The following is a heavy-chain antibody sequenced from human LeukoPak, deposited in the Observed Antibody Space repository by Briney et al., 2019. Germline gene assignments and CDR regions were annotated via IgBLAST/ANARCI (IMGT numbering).Heavy chain of an antibody. V-gene: IGHV3-9*01. CDR2: ISWNSGSI. CDR1: GFTFDDYA. CDR3: AKSLGAYMILSYGMDV. J-gene: IGHJ6*02. Sequence: GGSLRLSCAASGFTFDDYAMHWVRQAPGKGLEWVSGISWNSGSIGYADSVKGRFTISRDNAKNYLYLQMNSLRAEDTALYYCAKSLGAYMILSYGMDVWGQGTTVTVSS. D-gene: IGHD3-22*01.